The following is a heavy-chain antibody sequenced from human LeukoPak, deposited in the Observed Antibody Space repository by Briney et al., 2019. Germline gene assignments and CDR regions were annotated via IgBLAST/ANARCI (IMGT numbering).Heavy chain of an antibody. CDR2: IIHIFGTA. Sequence: GASVKVSCKASGGTFSSYAISWVPQAPGQGLEWMGGIIHIFGTANYAQKFQGRVTTTADKSTSTAYMELSSMRSEDSAVYYCAREYPGTGSIGGPYYYGMDVWGKGTTVTVSS. CDR3: AREYPGTGSIGGPYYYGMDV. CDR1: GGTFSSYA. V-gene: IGHV1-69*06. J-gene: IGHJ6*04. D-gene: IGHD3/OR15-3a*01.